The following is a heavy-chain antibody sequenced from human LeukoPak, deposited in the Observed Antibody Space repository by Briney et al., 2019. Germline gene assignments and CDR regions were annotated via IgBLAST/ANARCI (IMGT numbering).Heavy chain of an antibody. Sequence: GASVKVSCKASGYTFTSYDINWVRQATGQGLEWMGWMNPNSGNTGYAQKFQGRVTMTRNTSISTAYMELSSLRSEDTAVYYCARAGTLYYYYGMDVWGQGTTVTGSS. CDR1: GYTFTSYD. CDR3: ARAGTLYYYYGMDV. J-gene: IGHJ6*02. CDR2: MNPNSGNT. V-gene: IGHV1-8*01. D-gene: IGHD6-13*01.